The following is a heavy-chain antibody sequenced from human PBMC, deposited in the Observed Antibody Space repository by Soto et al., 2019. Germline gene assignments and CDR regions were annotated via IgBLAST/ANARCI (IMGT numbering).Heavy chain of an antibody. Sequence: QVQLQESGPGLVKPSQTLSLTCTVSGGSISSGDYYWSWIRQPPGKGLEWIGYIYYSGSTYYNPSLKSRVTISVDTSKNQFSLKLSSVTAADTAVYYCARAGYSSGWLPGDWFDPWGQGTLVTVSS. CDR1: GGSISSGDYY. CDR2: IYYSGST. CDR3: ARAGYSSGWLPGDWFDP. D-gene: IGHD6-19*01. J-gene: IGHJ5*02. V-gene: IGHV4-30-4*01.